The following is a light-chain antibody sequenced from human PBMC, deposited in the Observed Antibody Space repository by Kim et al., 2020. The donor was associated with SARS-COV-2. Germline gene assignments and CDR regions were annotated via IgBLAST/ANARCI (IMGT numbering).Light chain of an antibody. Sequence: IVLTQSPATLSLSPGNRATLSCRASQSVGNSLAWYQHKPGQTPRLLLYDVSNRATGIPARFTGSGSGTDFTLTITSLEPEDFAFYYCQQRRNWPAYTFGQGTKLEI. J-gene: IGKJ2*01. CDR2: DVS. CDR1: QSVGNS. CDR3: QQRRNWPAYT. V-gene: IGKV3-11*01.